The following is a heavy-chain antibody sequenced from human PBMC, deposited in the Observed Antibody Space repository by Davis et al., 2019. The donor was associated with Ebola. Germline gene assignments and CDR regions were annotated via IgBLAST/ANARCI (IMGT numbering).Heavy chain of an antibody. D-gene: IGHD1-26*01. CDR2: ISGSGGST. CDR3: APTTWEPYYFDY. V-gene: IGHV3-23*01. CDR1: GFTFSSYA. J-gene: IGHJ4*02. Sequence: PGGSLRLSCAASGFTFSSYAMSWVRQAPGKGLEWVSAISGSGGSTYYADSVKGRFTISRDNSKNTLYLQMNSLRAKDTAVYYCAPTTWEPYYFDYWGQGTLVTVSS.